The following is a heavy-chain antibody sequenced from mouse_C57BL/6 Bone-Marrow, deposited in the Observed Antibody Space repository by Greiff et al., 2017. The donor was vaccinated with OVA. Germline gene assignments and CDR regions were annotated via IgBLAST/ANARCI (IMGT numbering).Heavy chain of an antibody. Sequence: VQLQQSGPVLVKPGPSVKISCKASGFTFTDYYMHWVKQSHGKSLEWIGLVYPYNGGTSYNQKFKGKATLTVDTSSSTAYMQLISLTSEDSAVYYCAIHVARITTVVAAPMDYWGQGTSVTVSS. CDR3: AIHVARITTVVAAPMDY. J-gene: IGHJ4*01. CDR2: VYPYNGGT. D-gene: IGHD1-1*01. CDR1: GFTFTDYY. V-gene: IGHV1-36*01.